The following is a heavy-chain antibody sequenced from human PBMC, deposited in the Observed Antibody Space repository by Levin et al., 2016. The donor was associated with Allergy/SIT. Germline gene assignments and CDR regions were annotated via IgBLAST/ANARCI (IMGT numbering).Heavy chain of an antibody. V-gene: IGHV1-46*01. CDR2: INPSRGST. D-gene: IGHD3-3*01. CDR1: GYTFTTYY. CDR3: ATATFRFLENMSPRLNDAFEI. Sequence: ASVKVSCKASGYTFTTYYIHWVRQAPGQGLEWMGIINPSRGSTNYAQKFQGRITMTEDTSTDTSYMELSSLRSEDSAVYFCATATFRFLENMSPRLNDAFEIWGQGTMVTVSS. J-gene: IGHJ3*02.